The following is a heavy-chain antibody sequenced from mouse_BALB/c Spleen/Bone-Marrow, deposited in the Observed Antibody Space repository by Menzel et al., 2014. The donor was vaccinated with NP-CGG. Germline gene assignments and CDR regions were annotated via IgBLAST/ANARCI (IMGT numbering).Heavy chain of an antibody. V-gene: IGHV14-3*02. J-gene: IGHJ2*01. CDR2: IDPANGNT. CDR1: GFNIXDSY. Sequence: EVQLQQSGAEIVKPGASVKSSCTTSGFNIXDSYIYLMKQRPEQGLEWIGRIDPANGNTKYDPKFQGKATITVDTSSATAYLQLSSLTSEDTAVYYCARNYGSSLDYWGQGTTLTVSS. D-gene: IGHD1-1*01. CDR3: ARNYGSSLDY.